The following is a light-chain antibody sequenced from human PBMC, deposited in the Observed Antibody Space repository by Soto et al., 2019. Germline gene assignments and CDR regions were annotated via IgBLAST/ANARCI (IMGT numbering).Light chain of an antibody. CDR3: QQYGSSPIT. CDR2: GAS. V-gene: IGKV3-20*01. J-gene: IGKJ5*01. CDR1: QSVYRSY. Sequence: EIVLTQSPDTLSLSPGERATLSCRASQSVYRSYLAWYQQKPGQAPRLLIYGASSRATGIPDRFSGSGSGTDFTLTISRLEPEDFAVYYCQQYGSSPITFGQGTRLEIK.